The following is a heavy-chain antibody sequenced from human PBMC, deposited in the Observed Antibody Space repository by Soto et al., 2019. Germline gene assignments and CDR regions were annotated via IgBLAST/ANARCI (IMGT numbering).Heavy chain of an antibody. V-gene: IGHV3-23*01. CDR2: ISGSGGST. D-gene: IGHD6-13*01. J-gene: IGHJ6*02. CDR1: EFTFGSYA. CDR3: AXDVRQHLVYYYYYGMDV. Sequence: GGSLRLSCPASEFTFGSYAMNWLRQAPGKRREWVSAISGSGGSTYYAHSVQGRFTISRDNSKNPLYLQMNSLRAEDTAVYYCAXDVRQHLVYYYYYGMDVWGQGTTVTVSS.